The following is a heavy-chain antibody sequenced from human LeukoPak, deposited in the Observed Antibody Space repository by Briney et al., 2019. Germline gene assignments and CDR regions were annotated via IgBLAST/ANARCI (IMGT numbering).Heavy chain of an antibody. CDR1: GGSISSSSYY. D-gene: IGHD1-26*01. Sequence: PSETLSLTCTVSGGSISSSSYYWSWIRQPPGKGLEWIGYIYYSGSTNYNPSLKSRVTISVDTSKNQFSLKLSSVTAADTAVYYCARAGWDLYVDYWGQGTLVTVSS. J-gene: IGHJ4*02. CDR2: IYYSGST. CDR3: ARAGWDLYVDY. V-gene: IGHV4-61*01.